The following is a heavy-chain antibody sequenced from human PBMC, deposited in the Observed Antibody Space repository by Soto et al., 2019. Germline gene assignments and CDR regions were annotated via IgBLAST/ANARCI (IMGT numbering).Heavy chain of an antibody. CDR3: ATGRTSAVAGIYYYYGMDV. CDR1: GYTLTELS. Sequence: GASVKVSCKVSGYTLTELSMHWVRQAPGKGLEWMGGFDPEDGETIYAQKFQGRVTMTEDTSTDTAYMELSSLRSEDTAVYYCATGRTSAVAGIYYYYGMDVWGKGTTVTVAS. D-gene: IGHD6-19*01. CDR2: FDPEDGET. V-gene: IGHV1-24*01. J-gene: IGHJ6*04.